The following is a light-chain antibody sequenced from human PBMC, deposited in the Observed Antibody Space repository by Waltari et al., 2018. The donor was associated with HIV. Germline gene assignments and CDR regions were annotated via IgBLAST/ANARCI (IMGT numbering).Light chain of an antibody. Sequence: QSALTQPASVSGSPGQSITISCTGTSRDGGGYNYFSWYQQHPGKAPKLIIFDVSNRPSGVSNRFSGAKSGNTASLTISGLQAEDEADYYCRSYTSSSTFYVVFGGGTKLTVL. V-gene: IGLV2-14*01. CDR1: SRDGGGYNY. J-gene: IGLJ2*01. CDR3: RSYTSSSTFYVV. CDR2: DVS.